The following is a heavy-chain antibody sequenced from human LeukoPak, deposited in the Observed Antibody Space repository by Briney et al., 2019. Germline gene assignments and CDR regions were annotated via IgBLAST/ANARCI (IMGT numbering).Heavy chain of an antibody. CDR2: MNPNSGNT. CDR1: GYTFTSYD. J-gene: IGHJ4*02. Sequence: ASVKVSCKASGYTFTSYDINWVRQATGQGLEWMGWMNPNSGNTGYAQKFQGRVTMTRNTSISTAYMELSSLRSEDTAVYYCARGRKGDILTGYYPYDYWGQGTLVTVSS. D-gene: IGHD3-9*01. V-gene: IGHV1-8*01. CDR3: ARGRKGDILTGYYPYDY.